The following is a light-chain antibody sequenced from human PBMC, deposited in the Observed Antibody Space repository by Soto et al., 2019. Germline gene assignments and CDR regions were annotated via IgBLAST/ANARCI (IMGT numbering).Light chain of an antibody. J-gene: IGLJ2*01. CDR3: GADHGSGSNFVSV. Sequence: QSVLTQPPSASASLGASLTLTCTLISGYSNYKVDWYQQRPGKGPRFVMRVGTGGIVGSKGDGIPDRFSVLGSGLNRYLTIKNIQEEDESDYHCGADHGSGSNFVSVFGGGTKLTVL. V-gene: IGLV9-49*01. CDR2: VGTGGIVG. CDR1: SGYSNYK.